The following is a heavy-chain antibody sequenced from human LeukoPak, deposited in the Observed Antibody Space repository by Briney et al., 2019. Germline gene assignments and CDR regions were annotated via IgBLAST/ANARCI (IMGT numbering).Heavy chain of an antibody. D-gene: IGHD3-3*01. CDR1: GGSFSGYY. CDR2: INHSGST. CDR3: ARVTNYDFWSGSLDY. V-gene: IGHV4-34*01. J-gene: IGHJ4*02. Sequence: SETLSLTCAVYGGSFSGYYWSWIRQPPGKGLEWVGEINHSGSTNYNPSLKSRVTISVDTSKNQFSLKLNSVTAADAAVYYCARVTNYDFWSGSLDYWGQGTLVTVSS.